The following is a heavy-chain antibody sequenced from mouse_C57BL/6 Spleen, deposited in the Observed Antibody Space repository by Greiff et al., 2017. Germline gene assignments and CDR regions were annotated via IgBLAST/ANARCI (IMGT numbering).Heavy chain of an antibody. V-gene: IGHV1-26*01. CDR3: ATYGSEDFDV. D-gene: IGHD1-1*01. CDR2: INPNNGGT. CDR1: GYTFTDYY. J-gene: IGHJ1*03. Sequence: EVQLQQSGPELVKPGASVKISCKASGYTFTDYYMNWVKQSHGKSLEWIGDINPNNGGTSYNQKFKGKATLTVDKSSSTAYMELRSLTSEDSAVYYCATYGSEDFDVWGTGTTVTVSS.